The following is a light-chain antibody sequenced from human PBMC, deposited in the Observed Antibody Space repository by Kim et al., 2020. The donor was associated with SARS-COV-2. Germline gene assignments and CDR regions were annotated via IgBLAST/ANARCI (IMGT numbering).Light chain of an antibody. CDR3: QQYNNWPLWT. Sequence: IVMTQSPATLSVSPGERATLSCRASQSVSSNLAWYQQKPGQAPRLLIYGASTRATGIPARFSGRGSGTEFTLTISSLQSEDFAVYYCQQYNNWPLWTFGQGTKVDIK. CDR1: QSVSSN. CDR2: GAS. J-gene: IGKJ1*01. V-gene: IGKV3-15*01.